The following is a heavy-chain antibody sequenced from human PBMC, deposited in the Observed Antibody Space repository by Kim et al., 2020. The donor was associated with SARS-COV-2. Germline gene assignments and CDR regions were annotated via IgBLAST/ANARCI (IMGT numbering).Heavy chain of an antibody. J-gene: IGHJ5*02. V-gene: IGHV3-23*01. Sequence: VKGGLTISRDNSKNRLYLQMNSLGAEDTAVYYCAKEVVVVVGRDNWFDPWGQGTLVTVSS. D-gene: IGHD2-15*01. CDR3: AKEVVVVVGRDNWFDP.